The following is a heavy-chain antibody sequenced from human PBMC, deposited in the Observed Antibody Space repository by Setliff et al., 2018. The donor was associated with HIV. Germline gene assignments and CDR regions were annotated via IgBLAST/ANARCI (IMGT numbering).Heavy chain of an antibody. CDR3: ARELYDYGDFRDAFDI. CDR2: INPNSGGT. J-gene: IGHJ3*02. Sequence: GASVKVSCKASGYTSTDYYMHWVRQAPGQGLEWMGRINPNSGGTNYAQNFQGSVTMTRDTSISTAYMELSRLRSDDTAVYYCARELYDYGDFRDAFDIWGQGTMVTVSS. CDR1: GYTSTDYY. D-gene: IGHD4-17*01. V-gene: IGHV1-2*06.